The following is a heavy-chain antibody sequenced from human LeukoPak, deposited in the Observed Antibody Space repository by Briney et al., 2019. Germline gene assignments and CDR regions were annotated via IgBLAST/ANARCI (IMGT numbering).Heavy chain of an antibody. CDR1: GFTFDDYA. Sequence: PGRSLRLSCAASGFTFDDYAMHWVRQAPGKGLEWVAFIRYDGSNKYYADSVKGRFTISRDNSKNTLYLQMNSLRAEDTAVYYCAKDQKIGLVVAATHFDYWGQGTLVTVSS. J-gene: IGHJ4*02. D-gene: IGHD2-15*01. V-gene: IGHV3-30*02. CDR3: AKDQKIGLVVAATHFDY. CDR2: IRYDGSNK.